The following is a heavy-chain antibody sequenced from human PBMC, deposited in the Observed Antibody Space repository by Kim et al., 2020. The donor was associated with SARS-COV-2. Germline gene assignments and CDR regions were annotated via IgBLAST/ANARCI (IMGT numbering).Heavy chain of an antibody. V-gene: IGHV1-3*01. CDR1: GYTFTSYA. CDR3: ARHKKYNWNSTYYYYMDV. Sequence: ASVKVSCKASGYTFTSYAMHWVRQAPGQRLEWMGWINAGNGNTKYSQKFQGRVTITRDTSASTAYMELSSLRSEDTAVYYCARHKKYNWNSTYYYYMDVWGKGTTVTVSS. CDR2: INAGNGNT. J-gene: IGHJ6*03. D-gene: IGHD1-7*01.